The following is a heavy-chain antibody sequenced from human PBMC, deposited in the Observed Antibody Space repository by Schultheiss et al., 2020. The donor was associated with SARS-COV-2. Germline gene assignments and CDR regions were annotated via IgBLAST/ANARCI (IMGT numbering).Heavy chain of an antibody. V-gene: IGHV3-23*01. CDR2: ISGSGGDT. Sequence: GESLKISCAASGFTFSSYAMHWVRQAPGKGLEWVSGISGSGGDTYYPYSVKGRFTISRDNFKNTLYLQMNNLRAEDTAVYYCARVRGGGDFDYWGQGTLVTVSS. CDR1: GFTFSSYA. CDR3: ARVRGGGDFDY. D-gene: IGHD2-15*01. J-gene: IGHJ4*02.